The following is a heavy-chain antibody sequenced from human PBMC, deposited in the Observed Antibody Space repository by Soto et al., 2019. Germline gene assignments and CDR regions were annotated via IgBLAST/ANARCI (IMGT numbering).Heavy chain of an antibody. J-gene: IGHJ6*02. Sequence: SQTLSLTCAISGDSVSSNSAAWNWIRQSPSRGLEWLGRTYYRSKWYNDYAVSVKSRITINPDTSKNQFSLQLNSVTPEDTAVYYCASEDSGGGGYYYYGMDVWGQGTTVTVSS. V-gene: IGHV6-1*01. CDR3: ASEDSGGGGYYYYGMDV. D-gene: IGHD2-15*01. CDR2: TYYRSKWYN. CDR1: GDSVSSNSAA.